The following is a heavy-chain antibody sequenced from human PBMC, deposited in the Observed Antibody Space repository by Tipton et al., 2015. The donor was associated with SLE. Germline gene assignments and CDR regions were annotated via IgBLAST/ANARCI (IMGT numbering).Heavy chain of an antibody. CDR3: AREGGYCSSTSCPNWFDP. Sequence: QVQLVQSGAEVKKPGASVKVSCKASGYTFTSYGISWVRQAPGQGLEWMGWISAYNGNTGYAQKFQGRVTMTRNTSISTAYMELSSLRSEDTAVYYCAREGGYCSSTSCPNWFDPWGQGTLVTVSS. CDR2: ISAYNGNT. J-gene: IGHJ5*02. D-gene: IGHD2-2*01. CDR1: GYTFTSYG. V-gene: IGHV1-8*02.